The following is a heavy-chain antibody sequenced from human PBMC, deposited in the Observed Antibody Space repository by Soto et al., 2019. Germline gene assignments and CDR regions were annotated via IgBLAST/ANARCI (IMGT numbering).Heavy chain of an antibody. V-gene: IGHV3-33*01. CDR2: IWSDGSNK. Sequence: SLRLSCAASGFTFSDSGMHWVRQAPGKGLEWVAGIWSDGSNKDYADSVKGRFTISRDNSKNTLYLQMSSLRAEDTAVYFCARDLAAAALYYFAFWGQGTLVTVSS. CDR3: ARDLAAAALYYFAF. D-gene: IGHD6-13*01. CDR1: GFTFSDSG. J-gene: IGHJ4*02.